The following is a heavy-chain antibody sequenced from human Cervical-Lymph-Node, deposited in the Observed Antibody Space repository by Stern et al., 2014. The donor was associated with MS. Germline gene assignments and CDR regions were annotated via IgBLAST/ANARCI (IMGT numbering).Heavy chain of an antibody. CDR2: INTNTGNP. CDR3: ARDRSLAY. V-gene: IGHV7-4-1*02. D-gene: IGHD1-14*01. J-gene: IGHJ4*02. Sequence: QVQLQESGTELKKPGASVTVFCKASGYTFTTYAMNWVRQAPGQGLEWMGWINTNTGNPTYAQGFTGRLVFSLVTSFGPAFMMYSSLKAEDTAVYYCARDRSLAYWGQGTLVTVSS. CDR1: GYTFTTYA.